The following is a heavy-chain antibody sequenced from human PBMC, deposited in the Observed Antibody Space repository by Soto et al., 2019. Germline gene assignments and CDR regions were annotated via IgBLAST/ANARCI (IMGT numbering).Heavy chain of an antibody. J-gene: IGHJ4*02. Sequence: QVHVVQSGAEMKSLGSSVKVSCQASGGTYSSYAVNWVRQAPGQWLEWMGGIIPVFDTTNLVQKFQGRVTLTADESTTTAYMELSRLRSEDSSVYFCILGYSSSWKTFFDYWGQGTLVSVTS. D-gene: IGHD3-10*01. V-gene: IGHV1-69*01. CDR2: IIPVFDTT. CDR3: ILGYSSSWKTFFDY. CDR1: GGTYSSYA.